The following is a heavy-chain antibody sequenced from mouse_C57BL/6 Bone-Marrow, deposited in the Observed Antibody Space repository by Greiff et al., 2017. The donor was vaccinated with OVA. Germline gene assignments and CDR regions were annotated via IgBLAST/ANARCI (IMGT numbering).Heavy chain of an antibody. CDR2: ISYDGSN. D-gene: IGHD2-3*01. V-gene: IGHV3-6*01. Sequence: VQLKESGPGLVKPSQSLSLTCSVTGYSITSGYYWNWIRQFPGNKLEWMGYISYDGSNNYNPSLKNRISITRDTSKNQFFLKLNSVTTEDTATYYCARDGYYRAYWGQGTLVTVSA. CDR1: GYSITSGYY. CDR3: ARDGYYRAY. J-gene: IGHJ3*01.